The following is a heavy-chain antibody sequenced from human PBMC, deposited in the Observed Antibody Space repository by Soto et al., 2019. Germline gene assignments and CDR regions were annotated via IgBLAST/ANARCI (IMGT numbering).Heavy chain of an antibody. CDR2: ISGYNDET. Sequence: QVQLVQSGGEVKKPGASVKVSCKASGYTFTSYGISWVRQAPGQGLEWMGWISGYNDETNYAQRLQGRVTMTTDTYTSTAYMELRSLRKDDPAVYYCATNSSSKGYFDYWGQGPLVTVSP. V-gene: IGHV1-18*04. CDR3: ATNSSSKGYFDY. J-gene: IGHJ4*02. CDR1: GYTFTSYG. D-gene: IGHD6-6*01.